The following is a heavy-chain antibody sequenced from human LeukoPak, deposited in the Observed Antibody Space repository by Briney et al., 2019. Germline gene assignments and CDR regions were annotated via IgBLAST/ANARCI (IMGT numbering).Heavy chain of an antibody. CDR3: AKGSGINHYHWIDP. D-gene: IGHD1-14*01. J-gene: IGHJ5*02. CDR2: ISGGGGST. Sequence: GGSLRLSCAASEFTFSNYAMNWVRQAPGKGLEWVSGISGGGGSTYYADSVKGRFTISRDNSKNTLYLHMDSLRAEDTALYYCAKGSGINHYHWIDPGGQGTLVTVSS. V-gene: IGHV3-23*01. CDR1: EFTFSNYA.